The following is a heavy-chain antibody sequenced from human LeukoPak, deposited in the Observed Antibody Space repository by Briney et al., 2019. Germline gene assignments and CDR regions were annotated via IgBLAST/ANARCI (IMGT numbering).Heavy chain of an antibody. V-gene: IGHV4-39*01. CDR3: ASGSWNYYDSSGYPQTYDY. CDR1: GGSISSSSYY. J-gene: IGHJ4*02. Sequence: PSETLSLTCTVSGGSISSSSYYWGWIRQPPGKGLEWIGSIYYSGNTYYNPSLKSRVTISVDTSKNQFSLKLSSVTAADTAVYYCASGSWNYYDSSGYPQTYDYWGQGTLVTVSS. D-gene: IGHD3-22*01. CDR2: IYYSGNT.